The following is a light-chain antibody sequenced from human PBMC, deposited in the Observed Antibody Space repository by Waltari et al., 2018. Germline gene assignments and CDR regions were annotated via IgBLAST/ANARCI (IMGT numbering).Light chain of an antibody. V-gene: IGKV1-9*01. CDR2: AAS. CDR1: QGISTY. CDR3: HQLNSYPLT. Sequence: DIQLTQSTSFLSASVGDRVTITCRASQGISTYLAWYQQKPGKAHKILIYAASTLQSGVPSSFIGIASVTEFTRNISSLQPEDFATYYCHQLNSYPLTFGQGTRLEI. J-gene: IGKJ5*01.